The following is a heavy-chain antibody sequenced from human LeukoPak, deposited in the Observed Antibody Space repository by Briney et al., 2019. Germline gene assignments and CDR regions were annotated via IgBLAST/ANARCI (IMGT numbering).Heavy chain of an antibody. CDR3: ARDGAAALYYYYGMDV. CDR2: INAGNGNT. D-gene: IGHD6-13*01. V-gene: IGHV1-3*01. J-gene: IGHJ6*02. Sequence: GASVKVSCKASGYTFTSYAMHWVRQAPGQRLEWMGWINAGNGNTKYSQKFQGRVTITRDTSASTAYMELSSLRSEDTAVYYCARDGAAALYYYYGMDVWGQGTTVTVSS. CDR1: GYTFTSYA.